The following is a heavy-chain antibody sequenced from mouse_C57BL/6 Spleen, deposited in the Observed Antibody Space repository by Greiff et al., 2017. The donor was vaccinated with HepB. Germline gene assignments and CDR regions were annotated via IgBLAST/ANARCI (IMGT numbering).Heavy chain of an antibody. V-gene: IGHV1-22*01. CDR1: GYTFTDYN. Sequence: QLQQSGPELVKPGASVKMSCKASGYTFTDYNMHWVKQSHGKSLEWIGYINPNNGGTSYNQKFKGKATLTVNKSSSTAYMELRSLTSEDSAVYYCARYYSKGWYFDVWGTGTTVTVSS. J-gene: IGHJ1*03. D-gene: IGHD2-5*01. CDR3: ARYYSKGWYFDV. CDR2: INPNNGGT.